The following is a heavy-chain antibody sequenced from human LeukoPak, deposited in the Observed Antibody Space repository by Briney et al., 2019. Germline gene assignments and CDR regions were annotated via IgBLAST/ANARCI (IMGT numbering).Heavy chain of an antibody. CDR2: INPSGGST. D-gene: IGHD1-26*01. J-gene: IGHJ6*03. V-gene: IGHV1-46*01. CDR3: AREPGGSYYMDV. CDR1: GSTFTSYY. Sequence: GSVKVSCKASGSTFTSYYMHWVRQAPGQGLEWMGIINPSGGSTSYAQKFQGGVTMTRDMSTSTVYMELSSLRSEDTAVYYCAREPGGSYYMDVWGKGTTVTVSS.